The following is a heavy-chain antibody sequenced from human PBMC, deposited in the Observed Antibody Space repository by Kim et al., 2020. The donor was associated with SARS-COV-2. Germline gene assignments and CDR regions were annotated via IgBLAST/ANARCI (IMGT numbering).Heavy chain of an antibody. D-gene: IGHD2-2*01. J-gene: IGHJ6*02. V-gene: IGHV3-30*02. Sequence: VKGRFTIYRDKSKNTLYLQMNSLRAEDTAVYYCAKDQSPAGYYYYYGMDVWGQGTTVTVSS. CDR3: AKDQSPAGYYYYYGMDV.